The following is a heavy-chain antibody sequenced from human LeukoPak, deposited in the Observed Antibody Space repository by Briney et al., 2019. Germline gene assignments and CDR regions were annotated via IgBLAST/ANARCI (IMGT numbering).Heavy chain of an antibody. J-gene: IGHJ5*02. D-gene: IGHD4-11*01. CDR2: ISPIFGTA. CDR1: GGTFSSYA. CDR3: ALTLMTTVTDGLTSNWFDP. Sequence: GSSVKVSCKASGGTFSSYAISWVRQAPGQGLEWMGGISPIFGTANYAQKFQGRVTITSDESTSTAYMELSSLRSEDTAVYYCALTLMTTVTDGLTSNWFDPWGQGTLVTVSS. V-gene: IGHV1-69*01.